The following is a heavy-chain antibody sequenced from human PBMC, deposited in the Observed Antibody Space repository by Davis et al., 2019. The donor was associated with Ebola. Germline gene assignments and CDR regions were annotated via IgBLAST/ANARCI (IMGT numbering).Heavy chain of an antibody. CDR1: GFDFDNSW. D-gene: IGHD7-27*01. CDR3: ATDNWGPAL. J-gene: IGHJ4*02. CDR2: MNGRGSLR. V-gene: IGHV3-7*01. Sequence: GESLKISCVVSGFDFDNSWMTWVRQPPGKGLEWVANMNGRGSLRKDVDSVKGRFTISRDNAQKSLYLEMNSLRVEDTAIYFCATDNWGPALWGQGTLLTVSS.